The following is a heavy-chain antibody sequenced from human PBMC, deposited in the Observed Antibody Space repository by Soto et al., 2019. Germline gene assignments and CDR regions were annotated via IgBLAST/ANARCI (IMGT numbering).Heavy chain of an antibody. CDR2: INSDGSST. J-gene: IGHJ4*02. V-gene: IGHV3-74*01. Sequence: EVQLVESGGGLVQPRGSLRLSCAVSGFTFTNYWMHWVRQTPGKGLVWVSRINSDGSSTRYADSVKGRFTMSRDTAKNVMYLQMNSLRAEDTAVYYCARDHCTSTVCYPSHLDYWGQGTLVTVSS. CDR3: ARDHCTSTVCYPSHLDY. D-gene: IGHD2-2*01. CDR1: GFTFTNYW.